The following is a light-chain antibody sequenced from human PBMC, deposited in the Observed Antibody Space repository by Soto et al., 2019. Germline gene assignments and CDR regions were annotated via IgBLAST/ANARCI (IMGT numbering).Light chain of an antibody. J-gene: IGKJ5*01. CDR1: QSVGSN. V-gene: IGKV3-15*01. Sequence: EIVMTQSPATLSVSPGETATLSCRASQSVGSNLAWYQQKPGQAPRLLFYGASTRATDIPPRFSVSGSGTDFTLTISRLEPEDFAVYYCQQQGRSWITFGQGTRLEIK. CDR2: GAS. CDR3: QQQGRSWIT.